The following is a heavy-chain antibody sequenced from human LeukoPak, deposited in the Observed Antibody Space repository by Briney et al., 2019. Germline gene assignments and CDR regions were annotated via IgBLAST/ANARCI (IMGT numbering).Heavy chain of an antibody. CDR2: ISWSGDNI. CDR3: ARASYYYDTTGLGAVDL. Sequence: GRSLRLSCAASGFTFNDHAMYWVRQAPGKGLEWVSGISWSGDNIGYADSVKGRFTISRDDAKNSLFLQMNSLRAEDTALYYCARASYYYDTTGLGAVDLWGQGTMVTVSS. CDR1: GFTFNDHA. J-gene: IGHJ3*01. V-gene: IGHV3-9*01. D-gene: IGHD3-22*01.